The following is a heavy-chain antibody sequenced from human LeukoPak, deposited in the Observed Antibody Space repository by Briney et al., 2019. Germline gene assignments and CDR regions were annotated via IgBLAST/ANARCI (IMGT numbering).Heavy chain of an antibody. CDR1: GGSISSYY. Sequence: SETLSLTCTVSGGSISSYYWSWIRQPPGKGLEWIGEINHSGSTNYNPSLKSRVTISVDTSKNQFSLKLSSVTAADTAVYYCARSENWSASSGWYRGKYFQHWGQGTLVTVSS. D-gene: IGHD6-19*01. CDR2: INHSGST. J-gene: IGHJ1*01. CDR3: ARSENWSASSGWYRGKYFQH. V-gene: IGHV4-59*12.